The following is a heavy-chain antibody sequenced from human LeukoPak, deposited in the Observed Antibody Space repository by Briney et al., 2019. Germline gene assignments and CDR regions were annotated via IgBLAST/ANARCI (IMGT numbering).Heavy chain of an antibody. CDR3: VRAFGGNSDY. CDR2: INHSGST. D-gene: IGHD2-21*01. CDR1: IGSFSGYY. Sequence: PSETLSLTCAVYIGSFSGYYWSWIRQPPGKGLEWIGEINHSGSTNYNPSLQSRVTISVDTSKNQFSLKLSSVTAADTAVYYCVRAFGGNSDYWGQGTLVTVSS. V-gene: IGHV4-34*01. J-gene: IGHJ4*02.